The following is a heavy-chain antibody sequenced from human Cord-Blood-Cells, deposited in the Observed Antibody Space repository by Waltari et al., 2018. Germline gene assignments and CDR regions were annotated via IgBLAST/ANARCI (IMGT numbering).Heavy chain of an antibody. D-gene: IGHD5-12*01. CDR3: ARRGSVRLHIDY. V-gene: IGHV5-51*01. J-gene: IGHJ4*02. CDR1: AYSFTRYC. CDR2: IYPGDSDT. Sequence: VQLVQSGAEAKTPGESPQLSCKGSAYSFTRYCTRSVSQMPGKGLEWMGIIYPGDSDTRYSPSFQGQVTIPADKSISTAYLQWSSLKASDTAMYYCARRGSVRLHIDYWGQGTLVTVSS.